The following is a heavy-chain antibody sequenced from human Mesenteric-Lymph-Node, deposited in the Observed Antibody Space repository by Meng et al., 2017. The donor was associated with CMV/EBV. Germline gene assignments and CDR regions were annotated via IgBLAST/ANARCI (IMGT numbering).Heavy chain of an antibody. J-gene: IGHJ4*02. CDR2: VHHSGTT. CDR1: GASISNSPYY. CDR3: ARRGNYDSDYSEY. V-gene: IGHV4-39*01. D-gene: IGHD3-22*01. Sequence: QLQLHASGPGLVKPSQTLSLSSIVLGASISNSPYYWTWIRQPPGKGLEWIGSVHHSGTTYYNPSLKGRLTISVDTSANLFSLRLTTVTAADTATYYCARRGNYDSDYSEYWGQGTLVTVSS.